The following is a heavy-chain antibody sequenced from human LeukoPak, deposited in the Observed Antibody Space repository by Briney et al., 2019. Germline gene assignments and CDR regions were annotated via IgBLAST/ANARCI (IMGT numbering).Heavy chain of an antibody. CDR3: ATVPRVIPYYYYMDV. CDR1: GGSISSYY. J-gene: IGHJ6*03. D-gene: IGHD2-2*02. V-gene: IGHV4-4*07. CDR2: IYTSGST. Sequence: PSETLSLTCTVSGGSISSYYWSWIRQPAGKGLEWIGRIYTSGSTNYNPSLKSRVTISVDTSKNQFSLKLSSVTAADTAVYYCATVPRVIPYYYYMDVWGKGTTVTVSS.